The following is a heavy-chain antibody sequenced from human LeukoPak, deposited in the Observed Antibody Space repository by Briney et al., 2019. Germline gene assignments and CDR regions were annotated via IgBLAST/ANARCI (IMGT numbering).Heavy chain of an antibody. D-gene: IGHD3-9*01. CDR1: GGTFSSYA. CDR2: IIPIFGTA. V-gene: IGHV1-69*05. CDR3: ARAGYDILTGLEYYYMDV. J-gene: IGHJ6*03. Sequence: ASVKVSCKASGGTFSSYAISWVRQAPGQGLEWMGGIIPIFGTANYAQKFQGRVTITTDESTSTAYMELTSLRSEDTAVYYCARAGYDILTGLEYYYMDVWGKGTTVTVSS.